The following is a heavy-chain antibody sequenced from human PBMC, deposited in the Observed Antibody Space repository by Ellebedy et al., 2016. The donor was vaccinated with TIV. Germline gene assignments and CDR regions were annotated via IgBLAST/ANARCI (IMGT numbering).Heavy chain of an antibody. CDR2: INTNTGNP. V-gene: IGHV7-4-1*02. CDR1: GYTFTSYA. J-gene: IGHJ4*02. CDR3: ATLAAAGTWDFDY. Sequence: ASVKVSCKASGYTFTSYAMNWVRQAPGQGLEWMGWINTNTGNPPYAQGFTGRFVFSLDTSVSTAYLQISSLKPEDTAVYYCATLAAAGTWDFDYWGQGTLVTVSS. D-gene: IGHD6-13*01.